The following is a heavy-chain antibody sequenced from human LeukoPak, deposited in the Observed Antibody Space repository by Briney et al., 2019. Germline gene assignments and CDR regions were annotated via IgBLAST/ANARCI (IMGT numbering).Heavy chain of an antibody. D-gene: IGHD3-16*01. Sequence: SETLSLTCTVSGGSISSSSYYWGWIRQPPGKGLEWIGSIYYSGSTYYNPSLMSRVTISVDTSKNQFSLKLSSVTAADTAVYYCASYPLTYNWFDPWGQGTLVTASS. CDR1: GGSISSSSYY. V-gene: IGHV4-39*01. CDR2: IYYSGST. CDR3: ASYPLTYNWFDP. J-gene: IGHJ5*02.